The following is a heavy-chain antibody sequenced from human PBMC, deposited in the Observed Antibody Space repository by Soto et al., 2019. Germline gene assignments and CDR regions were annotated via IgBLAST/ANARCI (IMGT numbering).Heavy chain of an antibody. Sequence: QLQLQESGPGLVKPSETLSLTCSVSDDSINSDKYYWGWIRQPPGKGLEWIGSIYYRGNAYYNPSLQTRVTISLDKSKSQSSLKLTSVTAADSAVYFCASLEGLATISYYFDFWGPGALVTVSS. D-gene: IGHD3-9*01. J-gene: IGHJ4*02. CDR1: DDSINSDKYY. V-gene: IGHV4-39*01. CDR3: ASLEGLATISYYFDF. CDR2: IYYRGNA.